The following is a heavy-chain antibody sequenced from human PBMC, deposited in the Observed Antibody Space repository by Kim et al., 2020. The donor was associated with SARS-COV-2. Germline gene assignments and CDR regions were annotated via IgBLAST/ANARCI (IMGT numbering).Heavy chain of an antibody. CDR3: ARDWSEQWLGDDAFDI. D-gene: IGHD6-19*01. J-gene: IGHJ3*02. V-gene: IGHV1-69*13. CDR2: IIPIFGTA. Sequence: SVKVSCKASGGTFSSYAISWVRQAPGQGLEWMGGIIPIFGTANYAQKFQGRVTITADESTSTAYMELSSLRSEDTAVYYCARDWSEQWLGDDAFDIWGQGTMVTVSS. CDR1: GGTFSSYA.